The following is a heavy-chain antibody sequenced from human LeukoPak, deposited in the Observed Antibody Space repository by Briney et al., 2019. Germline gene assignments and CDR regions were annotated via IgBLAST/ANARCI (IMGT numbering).Heavy chain of an antibody. V-gene: IGHV4-34*01. Sequence: SETLSLTCAVYGGSFSGYYWSWIRQPPGKGLEWIGEINHSGSTNYNPSLKSRVTISVDTSKNQFSLKLSSVTAADTAVYYCARVPPVLYYDSSGYYGPRFAFDIWGQGTMVTVSS. CDR3: ARVPPVLYYDSSGYYGPRFAFDI. CDR2: INHSGST. D-gene: IGHD3-22*01. J-gene: IGHJ3*02. CDR1: GGSFSGYY.